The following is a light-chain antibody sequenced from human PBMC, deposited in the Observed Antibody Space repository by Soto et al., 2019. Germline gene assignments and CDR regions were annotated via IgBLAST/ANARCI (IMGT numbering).Light chain of an antibody. CDR2: DVS. CDR1: SSDVGGYNY. CDR3: YSYTSSNTYV. Sequence: QSALTQPASVSGSPGQSITISCTGTSSDVGGYNYVSWYQHHPGKVPQLMIYDVSNRPSGVSNRFSGSKSGNTASLTIPGLQAEDEADYYCYSYTSSNTYVFGTGTKLTVL. J-gene: IGLJ1*01. V-gene: IGLV2-14*03.